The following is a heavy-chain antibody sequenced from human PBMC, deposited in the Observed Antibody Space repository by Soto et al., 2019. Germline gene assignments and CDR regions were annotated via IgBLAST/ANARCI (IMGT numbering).Heavy chain of an antibody. V-gene: IGHV3-15*01. CDR2: IKSKTDGGTT. CDR1: GFTFSNAW. J-gene: IGHJ3*02. D-gene: IGHD3-3*01. CDR3: TTDITNYDFWSGYDAFDI. Sequence: GGSLRLSCAASGFTFSNAWMSWVRQAPGKGLEWVGRIKSKTDGGTTDYAAPVKGRFTISRDDSKNTLYLQMNSLKTEDTAVYYCTTDITNYDFWSGYDAFDIWGQGTMVTVSS.